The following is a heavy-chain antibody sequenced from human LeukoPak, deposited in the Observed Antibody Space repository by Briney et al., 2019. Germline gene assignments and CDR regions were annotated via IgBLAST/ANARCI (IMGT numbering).Heavy chain of an antibody. V-gene: IGHV4-30-4*08. J-gene: IGHJ4*02. CDR1: GGSISSGDYY. Sequence: SQTLSLTCTVSGGSISSGDYYWSWVRQPPGKGLEWIGYIYYSGSTYYNPSLKSRVTISVDTSKNQFSLKLSSVTAADTAVYYCARDRPGGSSLDYWGQGTLVTVSS. D-gene: IGHD6-13*01. CDR2: IYYSGST. CDR3: ARDRPGGSSLDY.